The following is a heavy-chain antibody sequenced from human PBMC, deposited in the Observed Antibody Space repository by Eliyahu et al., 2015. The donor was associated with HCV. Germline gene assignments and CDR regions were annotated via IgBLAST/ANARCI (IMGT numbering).Heavy chain of an antibody. CDR3: ARDQCSGGSCYYFDY. Sequence: EVQLVESGGGVVRPGGSLRLSCAASGFTFDDYGMSXVRXAPGXGXEWVSGINWNGGSTXYADSVKGRFTISRDNAKNSLYLQMNSLRAEDTALYHCARDQCSGGSCYYFDYWGQGTLVTVSS. V-gene: IGHV3-20*01. D-gene: IGHD2-15*01. CDR1: GFTFDDYG. J-gene: IGHJ4*02. CDR2: INWNGGST.